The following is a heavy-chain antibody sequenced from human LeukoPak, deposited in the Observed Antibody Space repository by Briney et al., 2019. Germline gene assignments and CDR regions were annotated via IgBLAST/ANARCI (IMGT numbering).Heavy chain of an antibody. CDR3: AKAVYSITMVRGGYYFDY. V-gene: IGHV3-23*01. D-gene: IGHD3-10*01. CDR2: ISGSGGST. Sequence: GGSLRLSCAASGFTFSSYGMSWVRQAPGKGLEWVSAISGSGGSTYYADSVKGRFTISRDNSKNTLYLQMNSLRAEDTAVYYCAKAVYSITMVRGGYYFDYWGQGTLVTVSS. CDR1: GFTFSSYG. J-gene: IGHJ4*02.